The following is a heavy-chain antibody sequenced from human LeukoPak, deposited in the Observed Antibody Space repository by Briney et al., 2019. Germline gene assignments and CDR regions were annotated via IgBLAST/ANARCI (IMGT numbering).Heavy chain of an antibody. J-gene: IGHJ5*02. CDR1: GASISNYY. V-gene: IGHV4-59*01. CDR3: ARKRAPTSSFDP. Sequence: SETLSLTCTVSGASISNYYWSWIRQPPGKGLEWIGYIYHSGSTNYNPSLKSRVTISIDTSKNQFSLKLSSVTAADTAVYYCARKRAPTSSFDPWGQGTLVTVSS. D-gene: IGHD1-1*01. CDR2: IYHSGST.